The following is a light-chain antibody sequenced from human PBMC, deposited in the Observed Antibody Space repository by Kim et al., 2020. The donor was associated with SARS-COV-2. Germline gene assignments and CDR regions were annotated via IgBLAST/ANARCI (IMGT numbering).Light chain of an antibody. Sequence: SASVGDRVTITCRASQSISSWLAWYQQKPGKAPKLLIYKASSLESGVPSGFSGSGSGTEFTLTISSLQPDDFATYYCQQYKSYPYTFGQGTKLEI. V-gene: IGKV1-5*03. CDR1: QSISSW. J-gene: IGKJ2*01. CDR3: QQYKSYPYT. CDR2: KAS.